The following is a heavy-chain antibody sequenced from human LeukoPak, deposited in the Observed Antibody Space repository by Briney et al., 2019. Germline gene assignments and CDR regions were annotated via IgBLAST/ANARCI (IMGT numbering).Heavy chain of an antibody. CDR1: GGSINGYY. Sequence: NTSETLSLTCTVSGGSINGYYWSWIRQPPGKGLEWIAYIYSSGSANYNPSLKSRVIISVDASKNQVSLKLSSVTAADTAVYYCARDEGTAILNYWGQGTLVTVSS. J-gene: IGHJ4*02. CDR2: IYSSGSA. V-gene: IGHV4-59*01. CDR3: ARDEGTAILNY. D-gene: IGHD2-21*02.